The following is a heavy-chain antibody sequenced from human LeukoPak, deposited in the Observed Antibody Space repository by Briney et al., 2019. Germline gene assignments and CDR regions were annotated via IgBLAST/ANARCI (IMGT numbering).Heavy chain of an antibody. CDR2: MSGSGGST. D-gene: IGHD2-21*01. J-gene: IGHJ4*02. CDR1: GFTFSSYA. Sequence: GGSLRLSCAASGFTFSSYAMSRVRQAPGKGLEWVSAMSGSGGSTYYADSVKGRFTISRDNSKNTLYLQMNSLRAEDTAVYYCAKDHIVVVIAPSSAFDYWGQGTLVTVSS. CDR3: AKDHIVVVIAPSSAFDY. V-gene: IGHV3-23*01.